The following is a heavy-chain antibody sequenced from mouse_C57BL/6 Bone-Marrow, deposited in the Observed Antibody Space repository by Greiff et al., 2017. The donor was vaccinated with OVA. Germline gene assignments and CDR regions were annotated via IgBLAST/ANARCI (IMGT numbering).Heavy chain of an antibody. D-gene: IGHD1-1*01. V-gene: IGHV1-26*01. CDR2: INPNNGGT. CDR3: AREGYGSSHWYFDV. CDR1: GYTFTDYY. J-gene: IGHJ1*03. Sequence: VQLQQSGPELVKPGASVKISCKASGYTFTDYYMNWVKQSHGKSLEWIGDINPNNGGTSYNQKFKGKATLTVDKSSSTAYMELRSLTSEDSAVYYCAREGYGSSHWYFDVWGTGTTVTVSS.